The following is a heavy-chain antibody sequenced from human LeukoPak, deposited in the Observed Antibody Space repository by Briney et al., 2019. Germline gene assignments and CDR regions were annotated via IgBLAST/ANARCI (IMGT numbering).Heavy chain of an antibody. CDR2: IKPDGSEK. Sequence: PGGSLRLSCAASGFTFSSYWMGWVRQAPGKGLEWVANIKPDGSEKYYVDSVKGRFTISRDNAKNSLSLQMHSLRAEDTAVYYCAREASHYYYGMDVWGRGTTVTVSS. J-gene: IGHJ6*02. CDR1: GFTFSSYW. CDR3: AREASHYYYGMDV. V-gene: IGHV3-7*05.